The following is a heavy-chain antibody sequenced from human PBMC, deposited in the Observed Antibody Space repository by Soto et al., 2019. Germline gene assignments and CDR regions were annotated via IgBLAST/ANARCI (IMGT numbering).Heavy chain of an antibody. CDR1: GGSFSGYY. Sequence: QVQLQQWGAGLLKPSETLSLTCAVYGGSFSGYYWSWIRQPPGKGLEWIGEINHSGSTNYNPSLKIRVTISVDTSKNQFSLKLSSVTAADTAVYYCARGSKYYYGSGRFGWFDPWGQGTLVTVSS. D-gene: IGHD3-10*01. CDR2: INHSGST. CDR3: ARGSKYYYGSGRFGWFDP. J-gene: IGHJ5*02. V-gene: IGHV4-34*01.